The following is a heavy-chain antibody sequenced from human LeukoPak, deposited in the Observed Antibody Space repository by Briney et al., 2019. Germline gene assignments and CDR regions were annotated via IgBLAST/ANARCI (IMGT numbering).Heavy chain of an antibody. CDR2: ISAYNGNT. CDR1: GYTFTSYG. Sequence: ASVKVSCKASGYTFTSYGISWVRQAPGQGLEWMGWISAYNGNTNYAQKLQGRVTMTTDTSTSTAYMELSSLRSEDTAVYYCARDQYDFWSGQTWGQGTLVTVSS. D-gene: IGHD3-3*01. V-gene: IGHV1-18*01. J-gene: IGHJ5*02. CDR3: ARDQYDFWSGQT.